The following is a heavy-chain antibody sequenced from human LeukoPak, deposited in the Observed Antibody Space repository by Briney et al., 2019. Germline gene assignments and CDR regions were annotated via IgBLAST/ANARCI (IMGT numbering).Heavy chain of an antibody. CDR3: ARVKSSGWGIGFAY. J-gene: IGHJ4*02. CDR2: IYYSGST. D-gene: IGHD6-19*01. V-gene: IGHV4-61*01. CDR1: GGSISSGSSY. Sequence: SETLSLTCTVSGGSISSGSSYWSWIRQPPGKGLEWIGNIYYSGSTNYNPSLKSRVTISVDTSKNQFSLKLSSVTAADTAVYYCARVKSSGWGIGFAYWGQGTLVTVSS.